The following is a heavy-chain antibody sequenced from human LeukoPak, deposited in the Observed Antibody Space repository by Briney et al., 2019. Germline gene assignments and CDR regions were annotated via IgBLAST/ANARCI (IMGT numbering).Heavy chain of an antibody. J-gene: IGHJ4*02. V-gene: IGHV4-30-2*01. CDR1: GGSISSGGYS. D-gene: IGHD3-10*01. Sequence: PSETLSLTCAVSGGSISSGGYSWSWIRQPPGKGLEWIGYIYHSGSTYYNPSLKSRVTISVDRSKNQFSLKLSSVTAADTAVYYCARGDYGSGSCDYWGQGTLVTVSS. CDR3: ARGDYGSGSCDY. CDR2: IYHSGST.